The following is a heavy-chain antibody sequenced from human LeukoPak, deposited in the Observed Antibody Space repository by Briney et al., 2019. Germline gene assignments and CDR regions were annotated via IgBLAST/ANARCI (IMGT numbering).Heavy chain of an antibody. CDR3: ARSGDYDFWSGYWRGNAFDI. D-gene: IGHD3-3*01. V-gene: IGHV1-18*01. CDR1: GYTFTSYG. J-gene: IGHJ3*02. Sequence: RASVKVSCKASGYTFTSYGISWVRQAPGQGLEWMGWISAYNGNTNYAQKLQGRVTMTTDTSTSTAYMELRSLRSDDTAVYYCARSGDYDFWSGYWRGNAFDIWGQGTMVTVSS. CDR2: ISAYNGNT.